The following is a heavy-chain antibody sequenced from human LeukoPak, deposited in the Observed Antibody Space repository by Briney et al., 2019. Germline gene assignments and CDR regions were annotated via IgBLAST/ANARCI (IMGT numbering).Heavy chain of an antibody. Sequence: GGSLRLSCAASGFTFDDYAMHWVRQAPGKGLEWVALISGDGGSTYYADSVKGRFTISRDNSKNSLYLQMNSLRTEDTALYYCAKAIASGATYYGMDVWGQGTTVTVSS. V-gene: IGHV3-43*02. CDR1: GFTFDDYA. CDR3: AKAIASGATYYGMDV. J-gene: IGHJ6*02. CDR2: ISGDGGST. D-gene: IGHD3-3*02.